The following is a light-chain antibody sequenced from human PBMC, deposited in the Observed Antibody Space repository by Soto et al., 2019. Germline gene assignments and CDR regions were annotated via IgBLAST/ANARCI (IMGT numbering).Light chain of an antibody. CDR3: SSYTSSSTLV. J-gene: IGLJ2*01. Sequence: QSALTQPASVSGSPGQSITISCTGTSSDVGGYNYVSWYQQHPGKAPKLMIYEVSNRPSGVSNRFSGSKSGNTSSVTISGLQAEDEADYYCSSYTSSSTLVFGGGPKVTVL. V-gene: IGLV2-14*01. CDR1: SSDVGGYNY. CDR2: EVS.